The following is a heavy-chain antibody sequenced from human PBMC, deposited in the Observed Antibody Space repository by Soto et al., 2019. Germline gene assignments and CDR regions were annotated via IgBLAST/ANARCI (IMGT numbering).Heavy chain of an antibody. V-gene: IGHV3-23*01. CDR3: AKDLIVLMVYATQD. D-gene: IGHD2-8*01. CDR2: ISGSGGST. J-gene: IGHJ4*02. CDR1: GFTFSSYA. Sequence: GGSLRLSCAASGFTFSSYAMSWVRQAPGKGLERVSAISGSGGSTYYADSVKGRFTISRDNSKNTLYLQMNSLRAEDTAVYYCAKDLIVLMVYATQDWGQGTLVTVS.